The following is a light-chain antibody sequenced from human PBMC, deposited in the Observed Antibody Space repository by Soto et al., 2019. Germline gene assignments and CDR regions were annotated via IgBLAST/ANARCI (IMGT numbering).Light chain of an antibody. V-gene: IGKV1-16*02. Sequence: DIQMTQTPSSLSASVGDRVTISCRASHDIRNYLAWFQQKPGKAPRYLIYAASNSQSGFPLNFSGSGHGPDFTLNTTSLQHEDCASYFCKQYETFPLAFGGETKVAIK. CDR3: KQYETFPLA. J-gene: IGKJ4*01. CDR2: AAS. CDR1: HDIRNY.